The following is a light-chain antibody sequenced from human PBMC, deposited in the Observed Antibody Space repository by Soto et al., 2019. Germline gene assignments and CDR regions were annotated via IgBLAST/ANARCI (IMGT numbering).Light chain of an antibody. CDR3: FSFTTTSTHV. J-gene: IGLJ1*01. V-gene: IGLV2-14*01. CDR2: EVN. CDR1: SSDIGAYDY. Sequence: QSALTQPASLSGSPGQSITISCTGTSSDIGAYDYVSWFQQHPGKAPKLMISEVNNRPSGVSNRFSGSKSGNTAYLTISGLQVEDEPEYFRFSFTTTSTHVFGTGTKVTVL.